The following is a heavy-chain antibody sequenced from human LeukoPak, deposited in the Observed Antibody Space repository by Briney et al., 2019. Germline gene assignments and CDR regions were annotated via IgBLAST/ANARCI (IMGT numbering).Heavy chain of an antibody. CDR2: IWYDGSNK. V-gene: IGHV3-33*08. J-gene: IGHJ3*02. CDR1: GFTFSSYG. Sequence: PGGSLRLSCAASGFTFSSYGMHWVRQAPGKGLEWVAVIWYDGSNKYYADSVKGRFTISRDNSKNTLYLQMNSLRAEDTAVYYCAMLIVGATTVRDAFDIWGQGTMVTVSS. D-gene: IGHD1-26*01. CDR3: AMLIVGATTVRDAFDI.